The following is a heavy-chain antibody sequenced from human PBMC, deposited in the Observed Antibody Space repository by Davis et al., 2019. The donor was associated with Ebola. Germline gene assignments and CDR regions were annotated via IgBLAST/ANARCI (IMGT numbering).Heavy chain of an antibody. CDR1: GFTITRRS. CDR2: INSASTFI. J-gene: IGHJ4*02. V-gene: IGHV3-21*01. CDR3: ARDIGYSYGYY. Sequence: GESLKISCVASGFTITRRSMNWVRQAPGKGLEWVSSINSASTFIDYADSVKGRFTTSRDNAKNSLYLQMNSLRAEDTAVYYCARDIGYSYGYYWGQGTLVTVSS. D-gene: IGHD5-18*01.